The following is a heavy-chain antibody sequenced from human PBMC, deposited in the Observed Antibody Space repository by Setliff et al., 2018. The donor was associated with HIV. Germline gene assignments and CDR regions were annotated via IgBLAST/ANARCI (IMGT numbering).Heavy chain of an antibody. Sequence: LRLSCAASGFTFSSYEMNWVRQAPGQGLEWVSYISSSGSPIYYADSVKGRFTISRDNAKNSLYLQMNSLRAEDTAVYYCARGPYSSSWSTGLTLYWYFDLWGRGTLVTVSS. CDR3: ARGPYSSSWSTGLTLYWYFDL. J-gene: IGHJ2*01. V-gene: IGHV3-48*03. CDR1: GFTFSSYE. CDR2: ISSSGSPI. D-gene: IGHD6-13*01.